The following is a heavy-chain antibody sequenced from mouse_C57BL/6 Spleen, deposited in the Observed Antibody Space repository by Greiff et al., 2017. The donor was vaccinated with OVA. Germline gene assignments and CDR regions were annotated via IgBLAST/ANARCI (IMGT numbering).Heavy chain of an antibody. CDR2: IDPSDSYT. Sequence: QVQLQQPGAELVMPGASVKLSCKASGYTFTSYWMHWVKQRPGQGLEWIGEIDPSDSYTNYNQKFKGKSTLTVDKSSSTAYMQLSSLTSADSAVYYCARSGPYLMDYWGQGTSVTVSS. CDR3: ARSGPYLMDY. J-gene: IGHJ4*01. D-gene: IGHD2-10*01. V-gene: IGHV1-69*01. CDR1: GYTFTSYW.